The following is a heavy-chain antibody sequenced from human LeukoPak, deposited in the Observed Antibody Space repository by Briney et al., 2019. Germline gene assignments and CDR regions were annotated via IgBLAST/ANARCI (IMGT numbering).Heavy chain of an antibody. D-gene: IGHD1-1*01. CDR2: IYYSGGT. V-gene: IGHV4-39*07. CDR3: ARVTDWNDLDY. J-gene: IGHJ4*02. Sequence: SETLSLTCTVSGGSISSSSYYWGWIRQPPGKGLEWIGSIYYSGGTYYNPSLKSRVTISVDTSKNQFSLKLSSVTAADTAVYYCARVTDWNDLDYWGPGTLVTVSS. CDR1: GGSISSSSYY.